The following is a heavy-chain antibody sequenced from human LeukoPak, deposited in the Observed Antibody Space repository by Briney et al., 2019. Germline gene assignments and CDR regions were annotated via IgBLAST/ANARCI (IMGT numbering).Heavy chain of an antibody. J-gene: IGHJ5*02. CDR2: INPNSGGT. Sequence: ASVKVSCKASGYTFTGYYMHWVRQAPGQGLEWMGWINPNSGGTNYAQKLQGRVTMTRDTSISTAYMELSRLRSDDTAVYYCARAAMVRGVIIRPWFDPWGQGTLVTVSS. D-gene: IGHD3-10*01. CDR3: ARAAMVRGVIIRPWFDP. CDR1: GYTFTGYY. V-gene: IGHV1-2*02.